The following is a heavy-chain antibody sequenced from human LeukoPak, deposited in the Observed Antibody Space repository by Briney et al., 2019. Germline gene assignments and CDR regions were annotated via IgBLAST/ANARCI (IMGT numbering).Heavy chain of an antibody. V-gene: IGHV1-2*02. J-gene: IGHJ3*02. D-gene: IGHD3-22*01. CDR2: INPNSGGT. CDR3: ARVIVVPAEGAFDI. CDR1: GYTFTGYY. Sequence: GASVKVSCKASGYTFTGYYMHWVRQAPGQGLEWMGWINPNSGGTNYAQKFQGRVTMTRDTSISTAYMELSRLRSDDTAVYYCARVIVVPAEGAFDIWGQGTMVTVSS.